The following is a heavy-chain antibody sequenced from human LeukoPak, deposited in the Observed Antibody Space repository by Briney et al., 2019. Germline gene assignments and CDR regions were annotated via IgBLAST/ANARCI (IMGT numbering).Heavy chain of an antibody. Sequence: GASVKVSCKASGYTFTVYYMHWVRHAPGQGLEWMGWINPNSGGTNYTQKFQGRVTMTRDTSNSTAYMELSRLRSDDTAVYYCARDPDMSRYGVVSWFDPWGQGTLVT. V-gene: IGHV1-2*02. CDR2: INPNSGGT. J-gene: IGHJ5*02. D-gene: IGHD2-8*01. CDR1: GYTFTVYY. CDR3: ARDPDMSRYGVVSWFDP.